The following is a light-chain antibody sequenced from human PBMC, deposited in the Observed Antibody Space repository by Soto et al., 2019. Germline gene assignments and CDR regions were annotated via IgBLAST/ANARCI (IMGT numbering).Light chain of an antibody. V-gene: IGKV3-15*01. J-gene: IGKJ2*01. CDR1: HDVSPR. CDR2: GAS. Sequence: EILLSQSPATLSVSPGERVMLSCAASHDVSPRVAGYQQKNAQSPRLVGEGASTRATGVPASFSGSGSGAEGTRNVNRVQSEDCGVYYGQQYSTWPPRYTCGEGTKLEIK. CDR3: QQYSTWPPRYT.